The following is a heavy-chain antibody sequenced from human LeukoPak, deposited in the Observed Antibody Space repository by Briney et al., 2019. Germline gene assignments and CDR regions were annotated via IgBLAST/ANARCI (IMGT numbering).Heavy chain of an antibody. Sequence: GGSLRLSCAASGFTFDDYGMSWVRQAPGKGLEWVSGINWNGGSTGYADSVKGRFTISRDNAKNSLYLQMNSLRAEDTALYHCARDQNGIYYGSGSSDAFDIWGQGTMVTVSS. J-gene: IGHJ3*02. CDR2: INWNGGST. CDR1: GFTFDDYG. CDR3: ARDQNGIYYGSGSSDAFDI. D-gene: IGHD3-10*01. V-gene: IGHV3-20*01.